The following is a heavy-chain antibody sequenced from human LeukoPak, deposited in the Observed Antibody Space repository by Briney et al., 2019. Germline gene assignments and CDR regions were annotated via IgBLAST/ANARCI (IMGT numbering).Heavy chain of an antibody. D-gene: IGHD6-13*01. Sequence: PSETLSLTCTVSGGSISSYYWSWIRQPPGKGLEWIGYIYNSGSTNYNASLKSRVTISVDTSKNQFSLKLSSVTAADTAVYYCATLKPMGSSWYNGFDYWGQGTLVTVSS. V-gene: IGHV4-59*01. CDR2: IYNSGST. J-gene: IGHJ4*02. CDR1: GGSISSYY. CDR3: ATLKPMGSSWYNGFDY.